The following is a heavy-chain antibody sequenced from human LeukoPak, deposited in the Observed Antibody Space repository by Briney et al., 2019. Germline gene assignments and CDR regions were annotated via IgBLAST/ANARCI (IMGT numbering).Heavy chain of an antibody. V-gene: IGHV3-66*01. Sequence: PGGSLRVSCAASGMTVSSNYIMWVRQPPGKGLEWVSSIYTGGSTYYADAVKGRFTISRDNSKNTVNLQMNSLRAEDTAVYYCARDQASSSSSPYWGQGTLVTVSS. D-gene: IGHD2-2*01. CDR1: GMTVSSNY. CDR3: ARDQASSSSSPY. J-gene: IGHJ4*02. CDR2: IYTGGST.